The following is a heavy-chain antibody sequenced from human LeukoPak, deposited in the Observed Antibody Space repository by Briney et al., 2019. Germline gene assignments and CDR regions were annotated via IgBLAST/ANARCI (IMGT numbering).Heavy chain of an antibody. V-gene: IGHV3-72*01. Sequence: GGSLRLSCAASGFTFSDYIMDWVRQAPGKGLEWVGRIRRGANSYTSEYAASVKGSFTSSSDDSKMSLYLHMNSLKTGDTAVYHCSRDGGEGGNSSCDIGGQGKRVSV. CDR3: SRDGGEGGNSSCDI. D-gene: IGHD2/OR15-2a*01. CDR1: GFTFSDYI. J-gene: IGHJ3*02. CDR2: IRRGANSYTS.